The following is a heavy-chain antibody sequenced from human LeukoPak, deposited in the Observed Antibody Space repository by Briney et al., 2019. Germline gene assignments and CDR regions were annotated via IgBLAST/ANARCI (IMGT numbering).Heavy chain of an antibody. CDR2: FSPPDSNR. CDR1: GYGFFCYW. CDR3: ARFGGPLLMGLHFDY. V-gene: IGHV5-51*01. J-gene: IGHJ4*02. D-gene: IGHD1-7*01. Sequence: GESLQISCHGSGYGFFCYWIGWVRQMPGQGREWIGGFSPPDSNRRYNPSFEGQVTMSADTSISTAYLQWSSLKASDSAIYYCARFGGPLLMGLHFDYWGQGTLVTVPS.